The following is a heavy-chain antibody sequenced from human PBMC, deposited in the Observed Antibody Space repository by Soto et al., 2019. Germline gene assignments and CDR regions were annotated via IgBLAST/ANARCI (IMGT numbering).Heavy chain of an antibody. V-gene: IGHV1-8*01. J-gene: IGHJ4*02. Sequence: ASVKVCCKGSGYTFNNYDSKWVRQAPGQGPEWLGWVSPDSDNSGCAQKFQGRVTMTRDASISTAYMELSSLTYEDTAVYYCARGVTRGCDYWGQGTLVTVSS. CDR2: VSPDSDNS. CDR1: GYTFNNYD. D-gene: IGHD2-15*01. CDR3: ARGVTRGCDY.